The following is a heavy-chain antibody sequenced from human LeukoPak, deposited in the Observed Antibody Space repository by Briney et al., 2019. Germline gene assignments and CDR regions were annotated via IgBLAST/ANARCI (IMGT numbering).Heavy chain of an antibody. V-gene: IGHV4-4*07. D-gene: IGHD6-19*01. CDR2: IYTSGST. CDR1: GGSISSYY. Sequence: SETLSLTCTVSGGSISSYYWSWIRQPAGKGLEWIGRIYTSGSTNYNPSLKSRVTMSVDTSKNQFSLKLISVTAADTAVYYCAREIASSGWTYYYYYYMDVWGKGTTVTVSS. CDR3: AREIASSGWTYYYYYYMDV. J-gene: IGHJ6*03.